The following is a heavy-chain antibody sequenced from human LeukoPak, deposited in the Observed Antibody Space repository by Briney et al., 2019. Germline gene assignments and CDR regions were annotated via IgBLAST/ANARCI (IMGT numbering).Heavy chain of an antibody. Sequence: SVKVSCKASGGTFSSYTISWVRQAPGQGLEWMGRIIPILGIANYAQKFQGRVTNTPDQSTSTAYLELSSLRSEDPAVYYCARERRGGYNAILTGYYKHWGEGTLVTVPS. CDR3: ARERRGGYNAILTGYYKH. CDR1: GGTFSSYT. V-gene: IGHV1-69*04. J-gene: IGHJ4*02. CDR2: IIPILGIA. D-gene: IGHD3-9*01.